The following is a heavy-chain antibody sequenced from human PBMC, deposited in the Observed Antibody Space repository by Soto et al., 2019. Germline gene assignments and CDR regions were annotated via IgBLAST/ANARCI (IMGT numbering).Heavy chain of an antibody. V-gene: IGHV3-11*01. Sequence: QVQLVESGGGLVKPGGSLRLSCAASGFSFSDYYMSWIRQAPGKGLEWVSLISTSGSSTDYADSVKGRFTISRDNAKNSLSLQMNSLRAEDTAVYYCANLAKNYYHYMDVWGKGNTVTVSS. D-gene: IGHD1-26*01. CDR2: ISTSGSST. J-gene: IGHJ6*03. CDR1: GFSFSDYY. CDR3: ANLAKNYYHYMDV.